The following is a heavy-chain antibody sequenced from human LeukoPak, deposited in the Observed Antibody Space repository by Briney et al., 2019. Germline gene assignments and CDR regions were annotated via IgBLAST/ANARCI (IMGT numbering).Heavy chain of an antibody. CDR2: IIPIFGTA. V-gene: IGHV1-69*13. CDR1: GGILSSYA. J-gene: IGHJ6*02. CDR3: ARERGPNTGYMDV. D-gene: IGHD3-9*01. Sequence: SVKVSRKASGGILSSYAISWVRQAPGQGLEWMGGIIPIFGTANYAQKFQGRVTITADESTSTAYMELSSLRSEDTAVYYCARERGPNTGYMDVWGQGTTVTVSS.